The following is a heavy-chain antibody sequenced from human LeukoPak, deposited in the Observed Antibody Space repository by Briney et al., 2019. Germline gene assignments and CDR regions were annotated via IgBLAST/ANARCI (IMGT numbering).Heavy chain of an antibody. CDR3: ATDLITLGMATIGGAFDI. CDR2: ISGSGGST. CDR1: GFTFSTYA. D-gene: IGHD5-24*01. Sequence: PGGSLRLSCAASGFTFSTYAMSWVRQAPGKGLEWVSVISGSGGSTYYADSVKGRFTISRDNSKNTLYLQMNGLRAEDTAVYYCATDLITLGMATIGGAFDIWGQGTMVTVSS. J-gene: IGHJ3*02. V-gene: IGHV3-23*01.